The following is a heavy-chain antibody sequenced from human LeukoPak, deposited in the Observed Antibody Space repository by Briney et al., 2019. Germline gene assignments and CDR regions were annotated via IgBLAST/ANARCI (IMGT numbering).Heavy chain of an antibody. CDR2: INHSGST. CDR1: GGSISSSSYY. Sequence: SETLSLTCTVSGGSISSSSYYWGWIRQPPGKGLEWIGEINHSGSTNYNPSLKSRVTISVDTSKNQFSLKLSSVTAADTAVYYCASVRSSGWYNWFDPWGQGALVTVSS. CDR3: ASVRSSGWYNWFDP. D-gene: IGHD6-19*01. J-gene: IGHJ5*02. V-gene: IGHV4-39*07.